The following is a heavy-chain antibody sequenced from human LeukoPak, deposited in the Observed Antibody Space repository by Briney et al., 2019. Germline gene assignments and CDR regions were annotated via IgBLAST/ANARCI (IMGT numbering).Heavy chain of an antibody. CDR3: ARGINYYDSSGPTPYFDY. J-gene: IGHJ4*02. CDR2: INPNSGGT. CDR1: GYTFTGYY. Sequence: ASVKVSCKASGYTFTGYYMHWVRQAPGQGLEWMGWINPNSGGTNYAQKFQGRVTMTRDTSISTAYMELSRLRSDDTAVYYCARGINYYDSSGPTPYFDYWGQGTLVTVSS. D-gene: IGHD3-22*01. V-gene: IGHV1-2*02.